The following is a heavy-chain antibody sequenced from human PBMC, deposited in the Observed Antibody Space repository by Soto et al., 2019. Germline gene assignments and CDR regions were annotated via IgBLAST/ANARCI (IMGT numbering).Heavy chain of an antibody. J-gene: IGHJ4*02. D-gene: IGHD6-19*01. CDR1: GYTFTSYG. CDR3: ARKNPVAGSKYYFDY. CDR2: ISAYNGNT. Sequence: QVQLVQSGAEVKKPGASVKVSCKASGYTFTSYGISWVRQAPGQGLEWMGWISAYNGNTNYAQKLQGRVTMTTDTSTSTAYMELRSLRSDDTVVYYCARKNPVAGSKYYFDYWGQGTLVTVSS. V-gene: IGHV1-18*01.